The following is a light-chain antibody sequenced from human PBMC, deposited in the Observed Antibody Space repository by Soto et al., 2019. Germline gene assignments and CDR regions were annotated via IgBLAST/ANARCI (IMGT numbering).Light chain of an antibody. J-gene: IGLJ1*01. Sequence: QSVLTQPASVSGSPGQSITISCTGTSSDVGGYNSVSWYQQHPGKAPKLILYDVTDRPSGVSYRFSGSKSGSTASLTISGLQAADEADYFCSSFTSSMTNVFGSGTKVTVL. V-gene: IGLV2-14*01. CDR3: SSFTSSMTNV. CDR1: SSDVGGYNS. CDR2: DVT.